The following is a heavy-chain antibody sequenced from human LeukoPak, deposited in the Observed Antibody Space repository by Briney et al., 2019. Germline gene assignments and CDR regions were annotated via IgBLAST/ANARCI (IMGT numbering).Heavy chain of an antibody. J-gene: IGHJ2*01. Sequence: NRGESLKISCTGSGYSFTSYWIGWVRQMPGKGLEGMGIIYPGDCDTRYSPPSQGEVTISAAKSIPTAYLQWSSLKAPHTAMYYCPSRRDGYKVGRYSARGGRATLPSVSS. D-gene: IGHD5-24*01. CDR1: GYSFTSYW. CDR2: IYPGDCDT. CDR3: PSRRDGYKVGRYSAR. V-gene: IGHV5-51*01.